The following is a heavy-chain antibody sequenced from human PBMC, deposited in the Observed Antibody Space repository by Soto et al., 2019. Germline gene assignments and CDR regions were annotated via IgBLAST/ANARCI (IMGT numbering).Heavy chain of an antibody. J-gene: IGHJ4*02. Sequence: HPGGSLRLSCAASGFTFSSYAMSWVRQAPGKGLEWVSAISGSGGSTYYADSVKGRFTISRDNSKNTLYLQMNSLRAEDTAVYYCAKDQSSGSHLGDYWGQGTLVTVSS. CDR1: GFTFSSYA. CDR2: ISGSGGST. D-gene: IGHD1-26*01. V-gene: IGHV3-23*01. CDR3: AKDQSSGSHLGDY.